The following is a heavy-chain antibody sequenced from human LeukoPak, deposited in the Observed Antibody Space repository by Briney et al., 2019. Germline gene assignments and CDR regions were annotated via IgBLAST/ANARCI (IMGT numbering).Heavy chain of an antibody. CDR2: ISAYNGNT. Sequence: ASVKVSCKASGYTFTGYYMHWVRQAPGQGLEWMGWISAYNGNTNYAQKLQGRVTMTTDTSTSTAYMELRSLRSDDTAVYYCARDSTRYYDILTGYSPFDYWGQGTLVTVSS. J-gene: IGHJ4*02. V-gene: IGHV1-18*04. D-gene: IGHD3-9*01. CDR3: ARDSTRYYDILTGYSPFDY. CDR1: GYTFTGYY.